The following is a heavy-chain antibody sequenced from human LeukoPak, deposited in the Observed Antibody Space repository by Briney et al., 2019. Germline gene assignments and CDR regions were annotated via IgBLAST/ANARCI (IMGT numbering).Heavy chain of an antibody. CDR2: MYYSGST. V-gene: IGHV4-39*01. Sequence: SETLSLTCTVSGDSISSSSYYWGWIRQPPGKGLEWIGSMYYSGSTYYNPSLKSRVTISVDTSKNQFSLKLSSVTAADTAVYYCARLSTDHNRWYCSSTSCYASWYFDLWGRGTLVTVSS. D-gene: IGHD2-2*01. J-gene: IGHJ2*01. CDR1: GDSISSSSYY. CDR3: ARLSTDHNRWYCSSTSCYASWYFDL.